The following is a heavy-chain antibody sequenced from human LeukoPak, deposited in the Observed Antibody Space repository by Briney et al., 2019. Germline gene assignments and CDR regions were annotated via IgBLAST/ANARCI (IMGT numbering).Heavy chain of an antibody. V-gene: IGHV3-23*01. Sequence: PGRSLRLSCAASGFTFSSYGMHWVRQAPGKGLEWVSVISGSGANTHYTDPVKGRFTISRDNSKNTLYLQMNSLRAEDTAVYYCAKVSSQLLSLYYFDYWGQGTLVTVSS. CDR3: AKVSSQLLSLYYFDY. CDR2: ISGSGANT. D-gene: IGHD2-2*01. J-gene: IGHJ4*02. CDR1: GFTFSSYG.